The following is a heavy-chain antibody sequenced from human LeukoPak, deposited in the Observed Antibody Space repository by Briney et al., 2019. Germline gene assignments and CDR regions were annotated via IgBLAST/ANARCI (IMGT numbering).Heavy chain of an antibody. CDR2: TYYRSKWYN. V-gene: IGHV6-1*01. Sequence: PSQTLSLTCAISGDSVSSNSAAWNWIRQSPSRGLEWLGGTYYRSKWYNDYAVSVKSRITINPDTSKNQFSLQLNSVTPEDTAVYYCARDKREYYYDSSGYPFFDYWGQGTLVTVSS. CDR3: ARDKREYYYDSSGYPFFDY. D-gene: IGHD3-22*01. J-gene: IGHJ4*02. CDR1: GDSVSSNSAA.